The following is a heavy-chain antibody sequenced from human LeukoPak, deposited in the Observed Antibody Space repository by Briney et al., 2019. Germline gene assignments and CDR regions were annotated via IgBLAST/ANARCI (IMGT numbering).Heavy chain of an antibody. V-gene: IGHV1-2*02. CDR1: GYTFTGYY. CDR3: ARNYYDSSGYYEGDAFDI. D-gene: IGHD3-22*01. J-gene: IGHJ3*02. Sequence: ASVKVSCKASGYTFTGYYMHWVRQAPGQGLEWMGWINPNSGGTNYAQKFQGRVTMTRDTSISTAYMELSRLRSDDTAVYYCARNYYDSSGYYEGDAFDIWGQGTMVTVSS. CDR2: INPNSGGT.